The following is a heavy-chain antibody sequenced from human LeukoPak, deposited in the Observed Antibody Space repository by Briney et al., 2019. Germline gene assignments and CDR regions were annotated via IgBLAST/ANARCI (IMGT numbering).Heavy chain of an antibody. V-gene: IGHV1-2*02. CDR3: ARDLAYVPGSYSPFGY. D-gene: IGHD1-26*01. CDR2: INPNSGGT. J-gene: IGHJ4*02. Sequence: ASVKVSCQSSGYTFTRYYMHWVRQAPAQGLEWMGWINPNSGGTNYVQKFQGRVTMTRDTSISTVYMELSRLRSDDTAVYYCARDLAYVPGSYSPFGYGGQGTLVSVSS. CDR1: GYTFTRYY.